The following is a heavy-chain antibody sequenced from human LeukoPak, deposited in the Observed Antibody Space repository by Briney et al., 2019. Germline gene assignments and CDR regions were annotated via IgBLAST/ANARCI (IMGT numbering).Heavy chain of an antibody. J-gene: IGHJ6*02. CDR2: IYYSRST. D-gene: IGHD2-15*01. CDR3: ARAGYCSGGSCYPYYYYGMDV. CDR1: GGSISSYY. V-gene: IGHV4-59*01. Sequence: SETLSLTCTVSGGSISSYYWSWIRQPPGKGLEWIGYIYYSRSTNYNPSLKSRVTISVETSKNQFSLKLSSVTAADTAVYYCARAGYCSGGSCYPYYYYGMDVWGQGTTVTVSS.